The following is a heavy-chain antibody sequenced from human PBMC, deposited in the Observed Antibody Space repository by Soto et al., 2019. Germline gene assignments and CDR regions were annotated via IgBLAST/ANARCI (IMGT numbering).Heavy chain of an antibody. CDR1: GGSISSYY. D-gene: IGHD4-17*01. V-gene: IGHV4-59*08. J-gene: IGHJ4*02. CDR3: ARRYGDAFDL. CDR2: IYYSGST. Sequence: QVQLQESGPGLVKPSETLSLTCTVSGGSISSYYWSWIRQPPGKGLEWIGNIYYSGSTNYNPSLKRRVTISVDTSKNQCSLKLSSVTAADTAVYYCARRYGDAFDLWGQGTLVTVSS.